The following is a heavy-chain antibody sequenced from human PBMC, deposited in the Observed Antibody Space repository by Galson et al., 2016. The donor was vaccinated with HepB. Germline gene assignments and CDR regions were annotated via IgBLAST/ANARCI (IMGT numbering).Heavy chain of an antibody. CDR2: ISGRGDST. J-gene: IGHJ4*02. Sequence: SLRLSCAASGFTFGGYAMSWVRQAPGKGLEWVSSISGRGDSTYDADSVKGRFTISRDNSKKMLHLQMKSLRAEDTAVYYCAKAMTTMIRGIATFYFHYWGQGTLVTVSS. V-gene: IGHV3-23*01. D-gene: IGHD4-17*01. CDR1: GFTFGGYA. CDR3: AKAMTTMIRGIATFYFHY.